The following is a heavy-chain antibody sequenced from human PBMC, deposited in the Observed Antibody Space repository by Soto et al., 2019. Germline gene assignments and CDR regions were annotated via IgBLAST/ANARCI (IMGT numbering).Heavy chain of an antibody. D-gene: IGHD2-2*01. Sequence: KTSETLSLTCAVSGYSIGSASYWGWIRQSPGKGLEWIGNIYHSGTTYYNPSLESRVTISVDTSKNQFSLKLRSVIVADTAVYHCARFVRSCSATTCSTRADVWGQGITVTVSS. V-gene: IGHV4-38-2*01. J-gene: IGHJ6*02. CDR3: ARFVRSCSATTCSTRADV. CDR2: IYHSGTT. CDR1: GYSIGSASY.